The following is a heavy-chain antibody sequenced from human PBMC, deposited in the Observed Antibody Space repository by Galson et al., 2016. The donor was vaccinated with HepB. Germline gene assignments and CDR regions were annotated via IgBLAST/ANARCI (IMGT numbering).Heavy chain of an antibody. CDR2: IWYDGSNK. Sequence: SLRLSCAASGFTVNYNYMTWVRQAPGKGLEWVAIIWYDGSNKYYADSVKERFTISRDTSKNTLYLQMNSLTAEDTAVYYCARDLGGSWRSGSFDFWGQGSLVTVSS. V-gene: IGHV3-33*08. J-gene: IGHJ4*02. CDR3: ARDLGGSWRSGSFDF. D-gene: IGHD2-15*01. CDR1: GFTVNYNY.